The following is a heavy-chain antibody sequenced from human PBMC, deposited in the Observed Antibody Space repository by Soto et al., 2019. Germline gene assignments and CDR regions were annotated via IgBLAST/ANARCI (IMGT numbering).Heavy chain of an antibody. Sequence: QVQLVQSGAEVKKPGSSVKVSCKASADTFNSYSLSWLRHAPGQRLEWMGGITPVFGSADYAQTFEDRLTITADVSTSTIYMELSSLRSDDTAVYYCARSLEGTTVTNWFDPWGQGALVTVSS. D-gene: IGHD4-17*01. V-gene: IGHV1-69*01. J-gene: IGHJ5*02. CDR2: ITPVFGSA. CDR1: ADTFNSYS. CDR3: ARSLEGTTVTNWFDP.